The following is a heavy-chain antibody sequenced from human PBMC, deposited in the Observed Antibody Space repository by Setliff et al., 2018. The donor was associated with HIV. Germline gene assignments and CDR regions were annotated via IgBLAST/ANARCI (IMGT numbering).Heavy chain of an antibody. CDR2: ISSNGGNT. J-gene: IGHJ6*03. V-gene: IGHV3-64*01. Sequence: GGSLRLSCAASGFTFSSYAMHWVRQAPGKGLEYVSSISSNGGNTYYASSLKGRFTISRDNSKNTLYLQMGSLRAEDMAVYYCARGAIFGVVTTYYYYMDVWGKGTTVTVSS. CDR3: ARGAIFGVVTTYYYYMDV. CDR1: GFTFSSYA. D-gene: IGHD3-3*01.